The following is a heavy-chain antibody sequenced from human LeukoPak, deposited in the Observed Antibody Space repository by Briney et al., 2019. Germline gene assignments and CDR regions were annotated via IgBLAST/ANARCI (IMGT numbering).Heavy chain of an antibody. CDR1: GFTFSSYG. D-gene: IGHD2-2*01. V-gene: IGHV3-23*01. CDR3: AKDPRFHIVVVPAAIWSYFDY. J-gene: IGHJ4*02. Sequence: GGSLRLSCAASGFTFSSYGMSWVRQAPGKGLEWVSAIETGGASTYYADSVKGRFSISRDNSKNTLYLQMNSLRAEDTAVYYCAKDPRFHIVVVPAAIWSYFDYWGQGTLVTVSS. CDR2: IETGGAST.